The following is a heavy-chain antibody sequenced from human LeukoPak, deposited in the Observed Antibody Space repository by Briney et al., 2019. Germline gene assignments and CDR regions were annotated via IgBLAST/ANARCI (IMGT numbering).Heavy chain of an antibody. CDR3: ARDPLGYCGGGSCYPRGMDV. CDR2: IYTSGST. V-gene: IGHV4-4*07. D-gene: IGHD2-15*01. Sequence: SETLSLTCSVSGGSFSNYYWSWIRQPAGKGLEWIGRIYTSGSTNYNPSLKSRLTMSVDTSKKQLSLKLSSVAAADTAVYYCARDPLGYCGGGSCYPRGMDVWGQGTTVTVSS. J-gene: IGHJ6*02. CDR1: GGSFSNYY.